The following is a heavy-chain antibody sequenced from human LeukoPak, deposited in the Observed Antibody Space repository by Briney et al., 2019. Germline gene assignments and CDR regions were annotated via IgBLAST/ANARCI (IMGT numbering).Heavy chain of an antibody. CDR1: GFTFSNYA. J-gene: IGHJ4*02. CDR3: ARDSWYWCGNDCYSVDY. CDR2: ISFDGSNK. D-gene: IGHD2-21*02. V-gene: IGHV3-30-3*01. Sequence: GGSLRLSCAASGFTFSNYAMNWVRQAPGKGLEWVATISFDGSNKYYSDVVTGRFTVSRDNSKNTFYLQLDSLRTEDTALYSCARDSWYWCGNDCYSVDYWGQGSLVTVSS.